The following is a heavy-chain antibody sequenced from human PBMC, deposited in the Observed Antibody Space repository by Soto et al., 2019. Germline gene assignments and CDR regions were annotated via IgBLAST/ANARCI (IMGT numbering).Heavy chain of an antibody. Sequence: GGSLRLSCAASGFTFSSYAMSWVRQAPGKGLEWVSAISGSGGSTYYADSVKGRFTISRDNSKNTLYLQMNSLRAEDTAVYYCAKDGRFLEWFQASYYYYYMDVWGKGTTVTVSS. CDR3: AKDGRFLEWFQASYYYYYMDV. V-gene: IGHV3-23*01. D-gene: IGHD3-3*01. CDR1: GFTFSSYA. J-gene: IGHJ6*03. CDR2: ISGSGGST.